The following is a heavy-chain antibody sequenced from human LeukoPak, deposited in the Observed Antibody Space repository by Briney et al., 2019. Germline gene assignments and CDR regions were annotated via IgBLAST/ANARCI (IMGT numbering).Heavy chain of an antibody. D-gene: IGHD1-26*01. Sequence: SETLSLTCTVSGGSISSNYWSWIRQPPGKGLEWIGYIYYSGSSNYNPSLKSRVTISVDTSKNQFSLKLSSVTAADTAVYYCARGGGSYFRGNYFDYWGQGTLVTVSS. CDR3: ARGGGSYFRGNYFDY. V-gene: IGHV4-59*12. J-gene: IGHJ4*02. CDR2: IYYSGSS. CDR1: GGSISSNY.